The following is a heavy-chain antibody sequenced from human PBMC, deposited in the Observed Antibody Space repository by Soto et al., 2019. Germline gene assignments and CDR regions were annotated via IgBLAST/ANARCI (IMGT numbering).Heavy chain of an antibody. D-gene: IGHD3-22*01. CDR2: ISPYNGNT. J-gene: IGHJ4*02. V-gene: IGHV1-18*01. CDR3: AREDYYYDSSGNGGTEFDS. CDR1: GYTFTMSG. Sequence: QVQLVQSGAEVKRPGASVMVSCKASGYTFTMSGISWVRQAPGQGLEWLGWISPYNGNTDYGQKVQGRATLTRDTSTSQLYMELRRLRPDDTAVYYCAREDYYYDSSGNGGTEFDSWGQGALVTVAA.